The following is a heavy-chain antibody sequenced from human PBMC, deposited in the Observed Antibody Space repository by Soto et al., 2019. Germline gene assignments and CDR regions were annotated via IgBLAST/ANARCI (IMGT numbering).Heavy chain of an antibody. CDR3: AKGSTRWLQSLLHY. D-gene: IGHD5-12*01. J-gene: IGHJ4*02. CDR2: ISYDGSNK. Sequence: GSLRLSCAASGFTFSIFGMHWVRQAPGKGLEWVALISYDGSNKYYGDFVKGRFTISRDNSKNTLYLQMNSLRAEDTAVYYCAKGSTRWLQSLLHYWGQGTPVTVSS. V-gene: IGHV3-30*18. CDR1: GFTFSIFG.